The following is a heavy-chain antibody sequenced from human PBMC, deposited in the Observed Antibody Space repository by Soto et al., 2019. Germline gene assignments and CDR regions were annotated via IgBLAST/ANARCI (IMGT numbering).Heavy chain of an antibody. V-gene: IGHV3-7*04. Sequence: PGGSLRLSCAASGFTLSSYWMTWVRQPPGRGLEWVTNINQNAGKIYYVDSVKGRFTVSRDNAKNSLYLKMNSLSVEDTALYYCARLVERQCLHLWGQGTLVTVSS. D-gene: IGHD2-15*01. CDR2: INQNAGKI. CDR1: GFTLSSYW. CDR3: ARLVERQCLHL. J-gene: IGHJ4*02.